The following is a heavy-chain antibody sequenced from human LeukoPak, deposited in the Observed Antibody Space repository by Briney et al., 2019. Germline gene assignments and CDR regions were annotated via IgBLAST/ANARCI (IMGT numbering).Heavy chain of an antibody. CDR3: ARNWNFRWEQNGMDV. CDR1: GDSVSSNSAA. D-gene: IGHD1-7*01. CDR2: TYYRSKWYN. J-gene: IGHJ6*02. Sequence: SQTLSLTCAISGDSVSSNSAAWNWIRQSPSRGLEWLGRTYYRSKWYNDYAVSGKSRITINPDTSKNPLSLQLNSVTPADTAVYYCARNWNFRWEQNGMDVWGQGTTVTVSS. V-gene: IGHV6-1*01.